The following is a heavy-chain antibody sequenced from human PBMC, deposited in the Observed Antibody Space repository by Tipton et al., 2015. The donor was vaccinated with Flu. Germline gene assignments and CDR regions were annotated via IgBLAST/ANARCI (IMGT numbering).Heavy chain of an antibody. CDR1: GGSISSSSYH. Sequence: TLSLTCTVSGGSISSSSYHWGWIRQPPGMGLEWIGSVHYSGSTYQNPSLESRVTISVDTSKNQFSLKLSSVTAADTAVYFCAREGRNSGGLDYLGQGTLVTVSS. J-gene: IGHJ4*02. D-gene: IGHD1-26*01. CDR3: AREGRNSGGLDY. CDR2: VHYSGST. V-gene: IGHV4-39*07.